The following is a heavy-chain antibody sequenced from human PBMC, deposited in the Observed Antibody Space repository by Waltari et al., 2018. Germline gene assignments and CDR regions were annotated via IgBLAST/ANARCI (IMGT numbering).Heavy chain of an antibody. Sequence: QVHLVQSGAEVTKSGASVRVSCKASGYTFTGSYIQWVRRAPGQGLEWMGRINPDSGDTNYAQKFQGRVTLTRDTSINTAYMELSSLKSDDTAVYYCARDLGSDYGNRDYWGQGTLVTVPS. V-gene: IGHV1-2*06. D-gene: IGHD4-17*01. CDR2: INPDSGDT. CDR3: ARDLGSDYGNRDY. J-gene: IGHJ4*02. CDR1: GYTFTGSY.